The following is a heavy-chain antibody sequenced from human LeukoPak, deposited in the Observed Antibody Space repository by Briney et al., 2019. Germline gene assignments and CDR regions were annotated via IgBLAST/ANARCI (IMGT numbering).Heavy chain of an antibody. CDR1: GGSISSYY. J-gene: IGHJ4*02. V-gene: IGHV4-59*01. D-gene: IGHD3-3*01. CDR2: IYYSGST. CDR3: ARGGPEGRYYDFWSGYSGFDY. Sequence: SETLSLTCTVSGGSISSYYWSWIRQPPGKGLEWIGYIYYSGSTNYNPSLKSRVTISVDTSKNQFSLKLSSVTAADTAVYYCARGGPEGRYYDFWSGYSGFDYWGQGTLVTVSS.